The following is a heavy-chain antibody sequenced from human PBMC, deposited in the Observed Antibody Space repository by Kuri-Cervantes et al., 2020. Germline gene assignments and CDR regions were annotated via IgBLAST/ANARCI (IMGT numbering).Heavy chain of an antibody. Sequence: SETLSLTCAVYGGSFNGYYWSWIRQPPGKGLEWIGSMYYSGSTYYNPSLKSRVTMSVDTSKNQFSLKLSSVTAADTAVYYCARNEEMATINDAFDFWGQGTMVTVSS. CDR3: ARNEEMATINDAFDF. CDR1: GGSFNGYY. D-gene: IGHD5-24*01. CDR2: MYYSGST. V-gene: IGHV4-34*01. J-gene: IGHJ3*01.